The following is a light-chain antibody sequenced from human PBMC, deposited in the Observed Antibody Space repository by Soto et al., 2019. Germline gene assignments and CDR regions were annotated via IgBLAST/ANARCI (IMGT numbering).Light chain of an antibody. V-gene: IGKV3-11*01. CDR3: QQRSNWPLT. J-gene: IGKJ3*01. CDR1: QSVSSY. CDR2: DAS. Sequence: EILLTQSPATLSLSPGERATLSCRASQSVSSYLAWYQQKPGQAPRLLIYDASNRATGIPARFSGSGSGTDFTLTISSXEPEDFAVYYCQQRSNWPLTFGPGTKVDIK.